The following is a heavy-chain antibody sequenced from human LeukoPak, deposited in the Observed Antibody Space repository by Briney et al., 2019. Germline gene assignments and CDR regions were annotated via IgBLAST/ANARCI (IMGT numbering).Heavy chain of an antibody. CDR2: IYYSGST. V-gene: IGHV4-39*01. Sequence: SETLSLTCTVSGGSISSSSYYWGWIRQPPGKGLEWIGSIYYSGSTYYNPSLESRVTISVDTSKNQFSLKLSSVTAADTAVYYCAGGFGELLIYYYYMDVWGKGTTVTVSS. J-gene: IGHJ6*03. CDR3: AGGFGELLIYYYYMDV. CDR1: GGSISSSSYY. D-gene: IGHD3-10*01.